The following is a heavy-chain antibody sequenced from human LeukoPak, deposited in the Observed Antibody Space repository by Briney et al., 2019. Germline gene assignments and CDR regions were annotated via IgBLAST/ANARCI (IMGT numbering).Heavy chain of an antibody. J-gene: IGHJ4*02. CDR1: GFTFSSYG. D-gene: IGHD4-23*01. CDR3: ARDNSAAFDY. CDR2: IRYDGSNK. V-gene: IGHV3-30*02. Sequence: GGSLRLSCAASGFTFSSYGMHWVRQAPGKGLEWVAFIRYDGSNKYYADSVKGRFTISRDNSKNTLYPQMNSLRAEDTAVYYCARDNSAAFDYWGQGTLVTVSS.